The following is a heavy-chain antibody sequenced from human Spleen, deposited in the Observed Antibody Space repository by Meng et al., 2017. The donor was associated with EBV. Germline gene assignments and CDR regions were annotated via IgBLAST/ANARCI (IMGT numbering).Heavy chain of an antibody. Sequence: VHHRWWGEEPWSPLEALSLTSAGSGESFSDNYWTWVPPPPGEGLEWIREINGTEGTKYSSSLRSRISISLDTSRNQFSLTLNSLTAADTAVYSCVRGSDNWNILVFDYWGQGALVTVSS. CDR3: VRGSDNWNILVFDY. V-gene: IGHV4-34*01. D-gene: IGHD1/OR15-1a*01. J-gene: IGHJ4*02. CDR1: GESFSDNY. CDR2: INGTEGT.